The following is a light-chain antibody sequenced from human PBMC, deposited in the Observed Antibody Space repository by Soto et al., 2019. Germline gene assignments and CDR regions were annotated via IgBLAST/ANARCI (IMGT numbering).Light chain of an antibody. CDR1: SSDVGGYNY. J-gene: IGLJ1*01. Sequence: QSALTQPASVSGSPGQSITISCTGTSSDVGGYNYVSWYQQHPGKAPKLMIYDVSNRPSGASNRFSDSKSGNTASLTISGLQAEDEADCYCSSYTSSSTLLNVFGTGTKLTVL. CDR2: DVS. CDR3: SSYTSSSTLLNV. V-gene: IGLV2-14*01.